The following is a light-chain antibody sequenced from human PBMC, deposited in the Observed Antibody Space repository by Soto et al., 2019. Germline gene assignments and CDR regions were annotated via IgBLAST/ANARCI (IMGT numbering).Light chain of an antibody. CDR2: AAS. CDR1: QSISSY. V-gene: IGKV1-39*01. Sequence: DIQMTQSPSSLSASVGDRVIITCRASQSISSYLNWYQQKPGKAPKLLIYAASNLQSGVSSRFSGSGSGTDFTLTISSLQSGDFEVYYCQQYADWPRTFGQGTKVDI. J-gene: IGKJ1*01. CDR3: QQYADWPRT.